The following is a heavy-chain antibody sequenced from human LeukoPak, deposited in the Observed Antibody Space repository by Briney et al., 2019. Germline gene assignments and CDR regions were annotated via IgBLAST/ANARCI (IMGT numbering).Heavy chain of an antibody. J-gene: IGHJ4*02. CDR3: ARIAATKNYFDY. D-gene: IGHD6-25*01. CDR1: GYTFTSYG. Sequence: ASVKVSCKASGYTFTSYGISWVRQAPGQGLEWMGWISAYNGNTNYAQKLQGRVTMTTDTSASTAYMELSSLRSEDTAVYYCARIAATKNYFDYWGQGTLVTVSS. V-gene: IGHV1-18*01. CDR2: ISAYNGNT.